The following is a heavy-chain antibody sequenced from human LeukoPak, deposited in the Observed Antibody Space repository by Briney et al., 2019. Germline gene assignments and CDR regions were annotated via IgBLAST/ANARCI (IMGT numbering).Heavy chain of an antibody. CDR2: IKSKSDGGTI. D-gene: IGHD2-21*01. CDR3: TTVLGGGDCCSH. CDR1: GFITSNAW. J-gene: IGHJ4*02. Sequence: GGPLRLYCAASGFITSNAWMTWVRQAPGNVLVWVGRIKSKSDGGTIDYAEPVQGIVTRSRDDSKNTLYLQMTSLKTDDTAVYYCTTVLGGGDCCSHWGQGTLVTVSS. V-gene: IGHV3-15*01.